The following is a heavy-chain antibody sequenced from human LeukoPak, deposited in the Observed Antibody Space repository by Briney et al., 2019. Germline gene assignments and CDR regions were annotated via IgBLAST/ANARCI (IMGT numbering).Heavy chain of an antibody. CDR2: ISYDGSNK. V-gene: IGHV3-30*18. CDR1: GFTFSSYG. Sequence: QPGRSLRLSCAASGFTFSSYGMHWVPQAPGKGLEWVAVISYDGSNKYYADSVKGRFTISRDNSKNTLYLQMNSLRAEDTAVYYCAKLVEAVAGKDYWGQGTLVTVSS. D-gene: IGHD6-19*01. J-gene: IGHJ4*02. CDR3: AKLVEAVAGKDY.